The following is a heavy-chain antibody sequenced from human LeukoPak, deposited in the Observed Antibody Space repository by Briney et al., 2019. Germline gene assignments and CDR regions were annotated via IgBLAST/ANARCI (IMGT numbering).Heavy chain of an antibody. CDR2: IVVGSGNT. V-gene: IGHV1-58*01. Sequence: SVKVSCKASGFTFTSSAVQWVRQARGQRLEWIGWIVVGSGNTNYAQKFQERVTITRDMSTSTAYMELSSLRSEDTAVYYCAAGRGLSSSWYGFILNYWGQGTLVTVSS. D-gene: IGHD6-13*01. J-gene: IGHJ4*02. CDR1: GFTFTSSA. CDR3: AAGRGLSSSWYGFILNY.